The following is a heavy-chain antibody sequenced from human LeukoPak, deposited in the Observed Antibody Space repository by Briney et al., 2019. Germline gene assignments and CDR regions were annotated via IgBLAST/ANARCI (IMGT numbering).Heavy chain of an antibody. Sequence: GGSLRLSCAASGFTFSSYAMSWVRQAPGKGLEWVSAISGSGGSTYYADSVKGRFTISRDNSKNTLYPQMNSLRAEDTAVYYCAKSPHPGIAVAGLDYWGQGTLVTVSS. V-gene: IGHV3-23*01. CDR2: ISGSGGST. D-gene: IGHD6-19*01. J-gene: IGHJ4*02. CDR1: GFTFSSYA. CDR3: AKSPHPGIAVAGLDY.